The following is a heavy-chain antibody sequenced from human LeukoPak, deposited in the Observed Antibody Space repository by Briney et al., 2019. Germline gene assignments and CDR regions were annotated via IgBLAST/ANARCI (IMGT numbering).Heavy chain of an antibody. D-gene: IGHD5-12*01. J-gene: IGHJ4*02. CDR3: ARGGYDYVEIGYIDY. CDR2: INPNSGGT. CDR1: GYTFTGYY. V-gene: IGHV1-2*02. Sequence: ASVKVSCKASGYTFTGYYMHWVRQAPGQGLEWMGSINPNSGGTNYAQKFQGRVTMTRDTSISTAYMELSRLRSDDTAVYYCARGGYDYVEIGYIDYWGQGTLVTVSS.